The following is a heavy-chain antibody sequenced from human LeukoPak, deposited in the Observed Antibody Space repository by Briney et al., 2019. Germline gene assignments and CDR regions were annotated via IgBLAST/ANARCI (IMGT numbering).Heavy chain of an antibody. V-gene: IGHV3-11*01. CDR3: ARRITMVRGNDY. CDR1: GFTFSDYY. D-gene: IGHD3-10*01. Sequence: PGGSLRLSWAASGFTFSDYYMSWIRQAPGKGLEWVSYISSSGSTIYYADSVKGRFTISRDNAKNSLYLQMNCLRAEDTAVYYCARRITMVRGNDYCGQGTLVTVSS. CDR2: ISSSGSTI. J-gene: IGHJ4*02.